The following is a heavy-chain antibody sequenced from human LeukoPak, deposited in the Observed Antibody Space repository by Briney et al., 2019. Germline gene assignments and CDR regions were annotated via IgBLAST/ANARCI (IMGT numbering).Heavy chain of an antibody. J-gene: IGHJ4*02. V-gene: IGHV4-38-2*02. D-gene: IGHD2-2*01. CDR2: IYHSGST. CDR3: ARDVVSSVDH. CDR1: GYSISSGYY. Sequence: SETLSLTCTVSGYSISSGYYWGWIRQPPGKGLEWIGSIYHSGSTYYNPSLKSRVTISVDTSKNQFSLKLSSVTAADTAVYYCARDVVSSVDHWGQGTLVTVSS.